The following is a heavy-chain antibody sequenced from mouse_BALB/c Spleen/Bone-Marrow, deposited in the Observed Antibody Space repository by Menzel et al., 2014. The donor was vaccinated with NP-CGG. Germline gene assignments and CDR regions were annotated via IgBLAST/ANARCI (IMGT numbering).Heavy chain of an antibody. CDR2: IWSGGIT. CDR3: ARSPSMDY. J-gene: IGHJ4*01. Sequence: LQESGPGLVQPSQSLSITCTVSGFSLSYYGVHWIRQSPGKGLEWLGVIWSGGITDYNASFISRLSISKDNSKSQVFFTMNSLQANDTAIYYCARSPSMDYWGPGTSVTVSS. CDR1: GFSLSYYG. V-gene: IGHV2-2*02.